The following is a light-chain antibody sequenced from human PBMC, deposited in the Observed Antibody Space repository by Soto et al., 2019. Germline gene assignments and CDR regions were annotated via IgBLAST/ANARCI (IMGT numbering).Light chain of an antibody. V-gene: IGKV3D-20*02. CDR1: QSVSSSY. CDR3: QQRSNWPLIT. Sequence: EIVLTHSPGTLSLSPCERATLSFSASQSVSSSYLAWYQQKPGQAPRLLIYDASNRATGIPARFSGSGSGTDFTLTISSLEPEDFAVYYCQQRSNWPLITFGQGTRLEI. J-gene: IGKJ5*01. CDR2: DAS.